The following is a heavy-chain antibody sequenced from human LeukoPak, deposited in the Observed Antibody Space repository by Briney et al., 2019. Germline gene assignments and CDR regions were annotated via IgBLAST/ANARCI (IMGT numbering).Heavy chain of an antibody. Sequence: PSETLSLTCTVSGGSISSYYWNWIRQPPGKGLEWIGYIYYTGSTNYNPSLKSRVTISVDTSKNQFSLKLSSVTAADTAVYYCARRYGEHFDYWGQGTLVTVSS. CDR1: GGSISSYY. CDR3: ARRYGEHFDY. J-gene: IGHJ4*02. D-gene: IGHD4-17*01. CDR2: IYYTGST. V-gene: IGHV4-59*08.